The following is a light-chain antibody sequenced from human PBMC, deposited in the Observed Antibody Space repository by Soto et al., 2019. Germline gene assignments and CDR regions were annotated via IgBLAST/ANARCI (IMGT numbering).Light chain of an antibody. V-gene: IGKV4-1*01. CDR2: WAS. J-gene: IGKJ1*01. CDR3: QQYYSHQWT. Sequence: DIVRTQSPDSLAVSLGERATINCKSSQSVLFSSNNKNYLAWYQQKPGQSPNLLIYWASTRESVVPDRFSGSGSGTDFTLTISSLQAADVAVYFCQQYYSHQWTFGPGTKVDIK. CDR1: QSVLFSSNNKNY.